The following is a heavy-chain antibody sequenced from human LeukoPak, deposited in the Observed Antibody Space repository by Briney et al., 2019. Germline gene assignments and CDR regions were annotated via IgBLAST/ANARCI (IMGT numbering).Heavy chain of an antibody. V-gene: IGHV3-74*01. J-gene: IGHJ4*02. CDR2: INSDGSST. CDR1: GFTFSSYW. Sequence: PGRSLRLSCAASGFTFSSYWMHWVRQAPGKGLVWVSRINSDGSSTSYADSVKGRFTISRDNAKNTLYLQMNSLRAEDTAVYYCAGFHYYDISGYSDWGQGTLVTVSS. CDR3: AGFHYYDISGYSD. D-gene: IGHD3-22*01.